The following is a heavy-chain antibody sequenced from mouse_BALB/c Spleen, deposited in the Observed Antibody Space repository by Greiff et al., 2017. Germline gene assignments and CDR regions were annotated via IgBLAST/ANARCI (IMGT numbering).Heavy chain of an antibody. CDR2: IRNKANGYTT. V-gene: IGHV7-3*02. Sequence: EVQLKESGGGLVQPGGSLRLSCATSGFTFTDYYMSWVRQPPGKALEWLGFIRNKANGYTTEYSASVKGRFTISRDNSQSILYLQMNTLRAEDSATYYCARDGFDYWGQGTTLTVSS. J-gene: IGHJ2*01. CDR1: GFTFTDYY. CDR3: ARDGFDY.